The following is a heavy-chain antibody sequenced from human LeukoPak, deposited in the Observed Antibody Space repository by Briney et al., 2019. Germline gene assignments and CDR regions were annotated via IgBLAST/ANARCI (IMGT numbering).Heavy chain of an antibody. CDR3: ARGLPADYDY. CDR1: GGSFSGYY. CDR2: INHSGST. J-gene: IGHJ4*02. V-gene: IGHV4-34*01. D-gene: IGHD1-14*01. Sequence: SETLSLTCAVYGGSFSGYYWIWIRQPPGKGLEWIGEINHSGSTNYNPSLKSRVTISVDTSKNQFSLKLSSVTAADTAVYYCARGLPADYDYWGQGTLVTVSS.